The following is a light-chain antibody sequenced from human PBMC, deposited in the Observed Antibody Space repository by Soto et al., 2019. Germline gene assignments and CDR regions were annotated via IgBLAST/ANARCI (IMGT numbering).Light chain of an antibody. J-gene: IGLJ3*02. V-gene: IGLV1-36*01. CDR1: TSNVEDNA. Sequence: QSVLTQPPSVSEAPGQRVTISCSGGTSNVEDNAVNWYQQLPGRAPKLLIYYDDLRPSGVSGRFSGSKSGTSASLAISGLQSEDEADYYCAAWDDSLNCWVFGGGTKLTVL. CDR3: AAWDDSLNCWV. CDR2: YDD.